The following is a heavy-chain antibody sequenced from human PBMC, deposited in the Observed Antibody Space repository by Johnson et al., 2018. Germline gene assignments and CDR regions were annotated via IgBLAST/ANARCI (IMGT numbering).Heavy chain of an antibody. CDR3: AKGSDYNCDFEKCYSFMDV. CDR1: GFTFSNYG. J-gene: IGHJ6*03. V-gene: IGHV3-30*18. Sequence: QVQLQQSGGGVVQPGRSLRVSCAASGFTFSNYGMHWVRQAAGKGLEWLAFISYDGSNKDYAYSVKGRFPISRDKTKNTLYLQMNSRRAEDTAVYFCAKGSDYNCDFEKCYSFMDVWGTGTTVIVSS. D-gene: IGHD1-1*01. CDR2: ISYDGSNK.